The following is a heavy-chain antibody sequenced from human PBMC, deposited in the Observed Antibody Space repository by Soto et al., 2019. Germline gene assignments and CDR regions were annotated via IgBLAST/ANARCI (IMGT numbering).Heavy chain of an antibody. J-gene: IGHJ5*02. D-gene: IGHD4-17*01. CDR3: ARVIDYGDYVSDP. CDR1: GFTFSSYS. V-gene: IGHV3-48*02. Sequence: EVQLVESGGGLVQPGGSLRLSCAASGFTFSSYSMNWVRQAPGKGLEWVSYISSSSSTIYYADSVKGRFTISRDNAKNSLYLQMNRLRDEDTAVYYCARVIDYGDYVSDPWGQGTLVTVSS. CDR2: ISSSSSTI.